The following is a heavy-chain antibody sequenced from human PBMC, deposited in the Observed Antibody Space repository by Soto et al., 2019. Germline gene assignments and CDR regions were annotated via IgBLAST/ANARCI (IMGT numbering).Heavy chain of an antibody. CDR3: ARHEGHIVVVPAAPNFDY. Sequence: PSETLSLTCTVSGGSISSYYWSWIRQPPGKGLEWIGYIYYSGSTNYIPSLKSRVTISVDTSKNQFSLKLSSVTAADTAVYYCARHEGHIVVVPAAPNFDYWGQGTLVTVSS. J-gene: IGHJ4*02. CDR2: IYYSGST. D-gene: IGHD2-2*01. V-gene: IGHV4-59*08. CDR1: GGSISSYY.